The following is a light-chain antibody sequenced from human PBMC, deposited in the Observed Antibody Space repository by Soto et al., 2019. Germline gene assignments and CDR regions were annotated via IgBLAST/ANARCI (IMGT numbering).Light chain of an antibody. CDR2: YNN. J-gene: IGLJ3*02. CDR3: GTWDSSLSAGM. V-gene: IGLV1-51*01. Sequence: QSVLTQPPSVSAAPGQKVTISCSGSSSNIGNNYVSWYQQLPGTAPKLLIYYNNKRPSGIPDRFSGSKSGTSATLGITGLQTGDEADYYCGTWDSSLSAGMFGGGTKLTVL. CDR1: SSNIGNNY.